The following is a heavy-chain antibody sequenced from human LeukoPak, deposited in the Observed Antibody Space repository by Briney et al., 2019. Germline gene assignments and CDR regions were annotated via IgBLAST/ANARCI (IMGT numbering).Heavy chain of an antibody. V-gene: IGHV3-7*01. D-gene: IGHD2-15*01. J-gene: IGHJ5*02. CDR1: GFTFSTYW. CDR3: AREDIVVVVAASYNWFDP. CDR2: MRRDGNEI. Sequence: GGSLRLSCSASGFTFSTYWMSWVRQAPGKGLEWVANMRRDGNEIYYLDSVRGRFTISRDNAKNSLYLQMNSLRAEDTAVYYCAREDIVVVVAASYNWFDPWGQGTLVTVSS.